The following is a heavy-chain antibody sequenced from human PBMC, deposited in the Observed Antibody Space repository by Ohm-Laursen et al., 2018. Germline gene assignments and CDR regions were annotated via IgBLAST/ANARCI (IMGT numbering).Heavy chain of an antibody. D-gene: IGHD5-18*01. J-gene: IGHJ5*02. CDR2: ISETSSHI. V-gene: IGHV3-21*01. CDR3: ARDVDTSSHYSQFDP. Sequence: SLRLSCAASGFSVSSYDMNWVRQAPGKGLEWISYISETSSHIYDADSVRGRFTVARDIAKNTLYLQMNSLRAEDTAMYYCARDVDTSSHYSQFDPWGRGTLVTVSS. CDR1: GFSVSSYD.